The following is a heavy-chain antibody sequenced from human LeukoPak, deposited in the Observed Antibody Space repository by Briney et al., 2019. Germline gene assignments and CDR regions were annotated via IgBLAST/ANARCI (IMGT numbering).Heavy chain of an antibody. D-gene: IGHD3-10*01. CDR3: ARGRVFFSVGSHF. Sequence: SETLSLTCGVSGGSVTSTNYWTWVRQPPGKGLEWIGEISYSGSTNYNPSLKSRVTISVDTSKNQFSLKLSSVTAADTAVYYCARGRVFFSVGSHFWGQGTLVTVSS. CDR1: GGSVTSTNY. CDR2: ISYSGST. V-gene: IGHV4-4*02. J-gene: IGHJ4*02.